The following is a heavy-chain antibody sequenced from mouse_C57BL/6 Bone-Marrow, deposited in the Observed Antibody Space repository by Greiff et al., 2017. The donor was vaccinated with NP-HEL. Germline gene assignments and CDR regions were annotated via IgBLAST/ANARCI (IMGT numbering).Heavy chain of an antibody. CDR3: TVWVYFDY. Sequence: EVQGVESGGGLVQPGGSMKLSCVASGFTFSNYWMNWVRQSPEKGLEWVAQIRLKSDNYATHYAESVKGRFTISRDDSKSSVYLQMNNLRAEDTGIYYCTVWVYFDYWGQGTTLTVSS. V-gene: IGHV6-3*01. CDR1: GFTFSNYW. J-gene: IGHJ2*01. D-gene: IGHD4-1*01. CDR2: IRLKSDNYAT.